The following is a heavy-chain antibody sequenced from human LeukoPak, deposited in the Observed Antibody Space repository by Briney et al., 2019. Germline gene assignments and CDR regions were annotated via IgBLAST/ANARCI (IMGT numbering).Heavy chain of an antibody. J-gene: IGHJ4*02. V-gene: IGHV6-1*01. Sequence: SQTLSLTCAISGDSVSSNSAAWNWIRQSPSRGLEWLGRTYYRSKWYNDYAVSVKSRITINPVTSKNQFSLQLNSVTPEDTAVYYCARDMSYDSSGYYPHYFDYWGQGTLVTVSS. CDR1: GDSVSSNSAA. D-gene: IGHD3-22*01. CDR2: TYYRSKWYN. CDR3: ARDMSYDSSGYYPHYFDY.